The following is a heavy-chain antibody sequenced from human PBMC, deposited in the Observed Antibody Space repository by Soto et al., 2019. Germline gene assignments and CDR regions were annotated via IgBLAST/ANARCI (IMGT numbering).Heavy chain of an antibody. CDR3: ARDGGQWLNWFDP. V-gene: IGHV3-30*03. Sequence: GGSLRLSCAASGFTFSSYGMHWVRQAPGKGLEWVAVISYDGSNEYYGDSVKGRFTISRDNAKNSLYLQMNSLRAEDTAVYYCARDGGQWLNWFDPWGQGTLVTVSS. J-gene: IGHJ5*02. CDR2: ISYDGSNE. CDR1: GFTFSSYG. D-gene: IGHD6-19*01.